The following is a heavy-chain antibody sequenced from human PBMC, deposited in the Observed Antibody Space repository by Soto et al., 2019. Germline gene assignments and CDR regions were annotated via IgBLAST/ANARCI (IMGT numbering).Heavy chain of an antibody. V-gene: IGHV3-53*01. D-gene: IGHD3-10*01. CDR2: IYNDGTT. J-gene: IGHJ6*02. CDR1: GLPVAGSY. CDR3: VRPLPSGQTHARDV. Sequence: GGSLRLSCVASGLPVAGSYMAWVRQAPGKGLEWASVIYNDGTTYYSQSVEGRFTISRDTPKNTLYLQMDRLRDEDTAVYYCVRPLPSGQTHARDVWGQGTTVTVSS.